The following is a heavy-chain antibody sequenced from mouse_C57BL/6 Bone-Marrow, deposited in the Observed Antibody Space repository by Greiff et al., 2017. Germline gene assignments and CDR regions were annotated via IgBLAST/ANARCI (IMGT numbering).Heavy chain of an antibody. CDR1: GYTFTSSW. V-gene: IGHV1-7*01. CDR3: ARRRRNWDLDD. D-gene: IGHD4-1*01. Sequence: VQLQESGAELAKPGASVKLSCKASGYTFTSSWMHWVKQRPGQGLEWIGYINPSSGYTKYNQKFKDKATLTADKSSSTAYMQLSSLTYEDSAVYYCARRRRNWDLDDWGQGTTLTVSS. J-gene: IGHJ2*01. CDR2: INPSSGYT.